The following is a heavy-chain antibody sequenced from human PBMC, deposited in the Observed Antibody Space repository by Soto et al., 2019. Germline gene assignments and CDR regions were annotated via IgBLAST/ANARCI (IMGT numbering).Heavy chain of an antibody. D-gene: IGHD6-6*01. CDR3: ARAPRLESYGMDV. Sequence: VQSLKISCKGSGDSFTSYWISWVRQMPGKGLEWMGRIDPSDSYTNYSPSFQGHATISADKSISTAYLQWSSLKASDTAMYYCARAPRLESYGMDVWGQRTTVTVSS. CDR2: IDPSDSYT. V-gene: IGHV5-10-1*01. CDR1: GDSFTSYW. J-gene: IGHJ6*02.